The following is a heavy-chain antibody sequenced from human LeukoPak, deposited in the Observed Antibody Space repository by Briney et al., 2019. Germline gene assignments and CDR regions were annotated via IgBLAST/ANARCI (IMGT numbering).Heavy chain of an antibody. CDR3: ARGLRYSLYYYYGMDV. Sequence: ASVKVSCKASGYTFTSYGISWVRQAPGQGLEWMGWISAYNGNTNYAQKLQGRVTMTTDTSTSTAYMELRSLRSDDTAVYYCARGLRYSLYYYYGMDVWGQGTTVTVSS. J-gene: IGHJ6*02. CDR1: GYTFTSYG. D-gene: IGHD3-9*01. V-gene: IGHV1-18*01. CDR2: ISAYNGNT.